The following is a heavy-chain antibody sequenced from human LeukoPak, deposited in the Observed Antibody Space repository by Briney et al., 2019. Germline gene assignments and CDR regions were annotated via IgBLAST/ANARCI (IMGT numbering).Heavy chain of an antibody. CDR1: GGSISSSSYY. D-gene: IGHD6-13*01. Sequence: SPSETLSLTCTVSGGSISSSSYYWGWIRQPPGKGLEWIGSIYYSGSTYYNPSLKSRVTISVDTPKNQFSLKLSSVTAADTAVYYCAREGNYGSSWNFSPHPYMDVWGKGTTVTVSS. CDR3: AREGNYGSSWNFSPHPYMDV. CDR2: IYYSGST. V-gene: IGHV4-39*07. J-gene: IGHJ6*03.